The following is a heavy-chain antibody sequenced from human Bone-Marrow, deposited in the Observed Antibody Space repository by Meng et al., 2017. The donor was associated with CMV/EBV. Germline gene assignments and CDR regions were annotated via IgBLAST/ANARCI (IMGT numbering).Heavy chain of an antibody. CDR3: ARDYEYVWGTLGY. Sequence: SETLSLTCTVSGFSISSGYYWGWIRQPPGKGLEWIGSIHHSGSTYHNPSLKSRLTISIDTSSNQFSLKLRSVTAADTAVYYCARDYEYVWGTLGYWGEGTLVTCSS. D-gene: IGHD3-16*01. V-gene: IGHV4-38-2*02. J-gene: IGHJ4*02. CDR1: GFSISSGYY. CDR2: IHHSGST.